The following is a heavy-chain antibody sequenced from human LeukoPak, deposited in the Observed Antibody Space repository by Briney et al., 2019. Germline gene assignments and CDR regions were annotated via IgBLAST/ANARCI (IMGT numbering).Heavy chain of an antibody. V-gene: IGHV3-21*01. D-gene: IGHD6-19*01. J-gene: IGHJ4*02. CDR1: GFTFSSYS. Sequence: PGGSLRLSCAASGFTFSSYSMNWVRQAPGKGLEWVSSISSSSSYIYYADSVKGRFTISRDNAKNSLYLQMNSLRAEDTAVYYCAREDNLGSGSSPIDYWGQGTLVTVSS. CDR2: ISSSSSYI. CDR3: AREDNLGSGSSPIDY.